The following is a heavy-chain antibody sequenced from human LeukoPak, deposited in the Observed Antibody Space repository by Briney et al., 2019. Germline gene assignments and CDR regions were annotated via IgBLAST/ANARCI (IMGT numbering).Heavy chain of an antibody. D-gene: IGHD6-13*01. Sequence: SQTLSLTCAISGDFVSSNSAAWNWIRQSPSRGLEWLGRTYYRSKWYNDYAVSVKSRITINPDTSKNQFSLQLNSVTPEDTAVYYCARAGIAAAGEGWFDPWGQGTLVTVSS. CDR2: TYYRSKWYN. J-gene: IGHJ5*02. CDR1: GDFVSSNSAA. CDR3: ARAGIAAAGEGWFDP. V-gene: IGHV6-1*01.